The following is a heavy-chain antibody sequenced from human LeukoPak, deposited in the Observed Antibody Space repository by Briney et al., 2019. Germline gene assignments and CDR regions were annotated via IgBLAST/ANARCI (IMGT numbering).Heavy chain of an antibody. CDR3: AVEMATNDAFDI. CDR1: GYIITDYY. V-gene: IGHV1-2*02. Sequence: ASVTVSCKASGYIITDYYMHWVRQAPGQGLEWMGWINPNSGGTNYAQKFQGRVTMTRDTSISTAYMELSRLRSDDTAVYYCAVEMATNDAFDIWGQGTMVTVSS. CDR2: INPNSGGT. J-gene: IGHJ3*02. D-gene: IGHD5-24*01.